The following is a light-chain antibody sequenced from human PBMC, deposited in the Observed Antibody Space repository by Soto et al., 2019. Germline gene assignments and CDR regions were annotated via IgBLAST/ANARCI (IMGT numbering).Light chain of an antibody. J-gene: IGKJ2*01. CDR1: QSVSSN. Sequence: EIVMTQSPATLSVSAGERATLSCRASQSVSSNLAWYQQKPGQAPRLLIYGASTMATGIPARFSGSGSGTAFTLTISSLQSADFAVYYYQQYNNWPPYTFGQGTKLDIK. V-gene: IGKV3-15*01. CDR3: QQYNNWPPYT. CDR2: GAS.